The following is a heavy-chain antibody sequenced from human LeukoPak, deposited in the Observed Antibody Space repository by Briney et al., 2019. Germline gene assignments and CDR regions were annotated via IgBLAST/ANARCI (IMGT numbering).Heavy chain of an antibody. J-gene: IGHJ4*02. Sequence: GGSLRLSCAASGFTFSSYAMSWVRQAPGKGLEWVSAISGSGGSTYYADSVKGRFTISRDNSKNTLYLQMNSLRAEDTAVYYCASRTMVRGVLLAPLPDNWGQGTLVTVSS. CDR2: ISGSGGST. CDR3: ASRTMVRGVLLAPLPDN. D-gene: IGHD3-10*01. V-gene: IGHV3-23*01. CDR1: GFTFSSYA.